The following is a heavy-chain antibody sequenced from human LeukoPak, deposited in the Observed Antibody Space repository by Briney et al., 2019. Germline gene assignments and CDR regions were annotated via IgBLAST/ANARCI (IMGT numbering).Heavy chain of an antibody. CDR3: ARVYSSSHDAFDI. CDR2: IYYSGST. Sequence: SETLSLTCTVSGGSISSYYWSWIRQPPGKGLEWIGYIYYSGSTNYNPSLKSRVTISVDTSKNQFSLKLSSVTAADTAVYYCARVYSSSHDAFDIWGQGTMVTVSS. J-gene: IGHJ3*02. V-gene: IGHV4-59*12. D-gene: IGHD6-13*01. CDR1: GGSISSYY.